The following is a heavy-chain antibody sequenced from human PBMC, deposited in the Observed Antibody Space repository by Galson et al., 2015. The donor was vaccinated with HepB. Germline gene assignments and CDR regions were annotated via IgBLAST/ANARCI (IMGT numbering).Heavy chain of an antibody. Sequence: SVKVSCKASGYTFSSHSIDWVRQVPGQGPEWMGWINTNTGYPTYAQGFARRFVFSLDTSVRTAYLEISSLRSEDTAVYYCARVPKRYYDSSGTTYWYFDLWGRGTLVTVSS. V-gene: IGHV7-4-1*02. CDR2: INTNTGYP. D-gene: IGHD3-22*01. J-gene: IGHJ2*01. CDR1: GYTFSSHS. CDR3: ARVPKRYYDSSGTTYWYFDL.